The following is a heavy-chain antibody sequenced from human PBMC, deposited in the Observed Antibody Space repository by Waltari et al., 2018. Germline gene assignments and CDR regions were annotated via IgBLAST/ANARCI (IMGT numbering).Heavy chain of an antibody. CDR2: IYYSGST. Sequence: QLQLQESGPGLVKPSETLSLTCTVSGGSISSSSYYWGWIRQPPGKGLEWIGSIYYSGSTDYNPSLKSRVTIAVDTSKNQFSLKLSSVTAADTAVYYCARRNLLTTYDYWGQGTLVTVSS. CDR1: GGSISSSSYY. V-gene: IGHV4-39*01. CDR3: ARRNLLTTYDY. J-gene: IGHJ4*02. D-gene: IGHD4-17*01.